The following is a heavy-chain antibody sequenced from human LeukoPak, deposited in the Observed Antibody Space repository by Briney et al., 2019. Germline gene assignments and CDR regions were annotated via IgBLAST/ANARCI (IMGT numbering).Heavy chain of an antibody. Sequence: GGSLRLSCAASGFTFSSYAMSWVRQAPGKGLEWVSAISGSGGSTYYADSVKGRFTISRDNSKNTLYLQMNSLRAEDTAVYYCAKDLFGGRYCSGGSCYSEAYWGQGTLVTVSS. CDR2: ISGSGGST. J-gene: IGHJ4*02. CDR3: AKDLFGGRYCSGGSCYSEAY. V-gene: IGHV3-23*01. D-gene: IGHD2-15*01. CDR1: GFTFSSYA.